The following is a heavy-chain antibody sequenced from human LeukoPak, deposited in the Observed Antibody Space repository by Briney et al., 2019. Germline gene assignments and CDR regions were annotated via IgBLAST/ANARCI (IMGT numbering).Heavy chain of an antibody. CDR2: ILYDGSNK. Sequence: GRSLRLSCAASGFTFSSYGMHWVRQAPGKGLECVAVILYDGSNKYYADSAKGRFTISRDNSKNTLYLQMNSLRGEDTAVYYCARGPVTTSYYFDYWGQGTLVTVSS. CDR1: GFTFSSYG. D-gene: IGHD4-17*01. CDR3: ARGPVTTSYYFDY. V-gene: IGHV3-33*01. J-gene: IGHJ4*02.